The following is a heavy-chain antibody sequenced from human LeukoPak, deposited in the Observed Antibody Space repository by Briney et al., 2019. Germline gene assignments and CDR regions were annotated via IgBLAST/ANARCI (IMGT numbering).Heavy chain of an antibody. V-gene: IGHV3-33*01. CDR2: IWDDGSEK. D-gene: IGHD3-10*01. J-gene: IGHJ3*02. CDR1: GYIFSSYG. Sequence: GGSLRLSCAASGYIFSSYGMHWVRQAPGKGLEWVAVIWDDGSEKYYADSVKGRFSISRDNSENTLSLQVNSLRAEDTAVYYCARDGNFGYDAFDIWGQGTMVTVSS. CDR3: ARDGNFGYDAFDI.